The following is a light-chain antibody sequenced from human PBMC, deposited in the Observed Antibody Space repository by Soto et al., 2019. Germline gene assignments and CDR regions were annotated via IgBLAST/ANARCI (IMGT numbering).Light chain of an antibody. CDR3: QQRYTWPLT. J-gene: IGKJ4*01. V-gene: IGKV3-11*01. Sequence: EIVLTQSPATLSLSPGERATLSCRASQSVSSYLAWYQQRPGQAPRLLIYAAFKRATGIPDRFGGSGSGTDFTLTISSLEPEDFSVYYCQQRYTWPLTFGGGTKVEIK. CDR2: AAF. CDR1: QSVSSY.